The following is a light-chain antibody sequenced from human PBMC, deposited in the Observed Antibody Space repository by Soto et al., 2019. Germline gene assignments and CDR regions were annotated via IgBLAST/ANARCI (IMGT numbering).Light chain of an antibody. CDR1: QSVNNDY. V-gene: IGKV3-20*01. Sequence: EIVLTQSPGTLSLSPGERAALSCRASQSVNNDYLAWYQQKPGQTPSLIIYGASSRATGFPARFSGTGSGTDFTLTISRLEPEDFAVYYCHQYGSAPFTFGPGTKVDIK. CDR3: HQYGSAPFT. J-gene: IGKJ3*01. CDR2: GAS.